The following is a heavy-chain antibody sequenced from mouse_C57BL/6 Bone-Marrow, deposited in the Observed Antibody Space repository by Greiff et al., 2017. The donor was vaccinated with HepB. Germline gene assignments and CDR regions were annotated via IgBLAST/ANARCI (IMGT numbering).Heavy chain of an antibody. V-gene: IGHV2-9*01. CDR1: GFSLTSYG. CDR3: AIRGVYYGSLYYYAMDY. Sequence: VKLVESGPGLVAPSQRLSITCTVSGFSLTSYGVDWVRQPPGKGLEWLGVIWGGGSTNYNSALMSRLSISKDNSKSQVFLKMNRLQTDDTAMYYCAIRGVYYGSLYYYAMDYWGQGTSVTVSS. D-gene: IGHD1-1*01. CDR2: IWGGGST. J-gene: IGHJ4*01.